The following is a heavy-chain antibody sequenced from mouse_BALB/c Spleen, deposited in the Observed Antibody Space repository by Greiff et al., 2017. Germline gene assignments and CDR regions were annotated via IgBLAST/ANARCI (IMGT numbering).Heavy chain of an antibody. CDR2: ISSGGSYT. CDR1: GFTFSSYA. Sequence: DVMLVESGGGLVKPGGSLKLSCAASGFTFSSYAMSWVRQSPEKRLEWVAEISSGGSYTYYPDTVTGRFTISRDNAKNTLYLEMSSLRSEDTAMYYCARDGNYGSSYWFAYWGQGTLVTVSA. D-gene: IGHD1-1*01. J-gene: IGHJ3*01. CDR3: ARDGNYGSSYWFAY. V-gene: IGHV5-9-4*01.